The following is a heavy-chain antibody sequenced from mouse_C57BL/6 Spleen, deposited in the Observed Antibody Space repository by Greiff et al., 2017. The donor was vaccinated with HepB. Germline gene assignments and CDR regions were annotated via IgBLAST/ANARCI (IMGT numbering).Heavy chain of an antibody. CDR1: GFSLTSYG. V-gene: IGHV2-3*01. J-gene: IGHJ3*01. CDR2: IWGDGST. CDR3: AKPEFDDYEAWFAY. D-gene: IGHD2-4*01. Sequence: VKVVESGPGLVAPSQSLSITCTVSGFSLTSYGVSWVRQPPGKGLEWLGVIWGDGSTNYHSALISRLSISKDNSKSQVFLKLNSLQTDDTATYYCAKPEFDDYEAWFAYWGQGTLVTVSA.